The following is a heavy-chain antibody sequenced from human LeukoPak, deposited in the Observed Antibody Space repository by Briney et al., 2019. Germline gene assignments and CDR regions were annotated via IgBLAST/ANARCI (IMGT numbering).Heavy chain of an antibody. D-gene: IGHD3-10*01. Sequence: GGSLRLSCTASGFTFSSFEMNWVRQAPGKGPEWISYISRTGTVIYYADSVKGRFTISRDNAKNSLFLRMTDLRVEDTAVYYCARDPRHYGSGTYYNERAQGIDYWGQGTPVTVSS. CDR2: ISRTGTVI. CDR3: ARDPRHYGSGTYYNERAQGIDY. V-gene: IGHV3-48*03. J-gene: IGHJ4*02. CDR1: GFTFSSFE.